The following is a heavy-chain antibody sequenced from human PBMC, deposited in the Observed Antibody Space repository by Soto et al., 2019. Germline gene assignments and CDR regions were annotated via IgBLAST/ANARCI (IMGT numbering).Heavy chain of an antibody. D-gene: IGHD3-10*01. CDR1: GFTFSSYA. CDR2: ISYDGSNK. V-gene: IGHV3-30-3*01. Sequence: GGSLRLSCAASGFTFSSYAMHWVRQAPGKGLEWVAVISYDGSNKYYADSVKGRFTISRDNSKNTLYLQMNSLRAEDTAVYYCARGHAGPRGKSSYYGMDVWGQGTTVTVSS. J-gene: IGHJ6*02. CDR3: ARGHAGPRGKSSYYGMDV.